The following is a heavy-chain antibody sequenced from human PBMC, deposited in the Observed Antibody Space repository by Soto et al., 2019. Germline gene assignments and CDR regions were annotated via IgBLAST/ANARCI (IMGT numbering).Heavy chain of an antibody. D-gene: IGHD5-18*01. CDR1: GGSISSGGYS. CDR3: ARKVDTAMGINWFDP. CDR2: IYHSGST. V-gene: IGHV4-30-2*01. Sequence: QLQLQESGSGLVKPSQTLSLTCAVSGGSISSGGYSWSWIRQPPGKGLEWIGYIYHSGSTYYSPSLKSRVTISVDRSKNQFSLKLSSVTAADTAVYYCARKVDTAMGINWFDPWGQGTLVTVSS. J-gene: IGHJ5*02.